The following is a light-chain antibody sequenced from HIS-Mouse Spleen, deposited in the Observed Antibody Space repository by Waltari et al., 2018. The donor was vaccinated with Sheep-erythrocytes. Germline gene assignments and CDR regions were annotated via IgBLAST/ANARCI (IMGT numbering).Light chain of an antibody. CDR2: DVS. Sequence: QSALTQPRSVSGSPGQSVTISCTGTSSDVGGYNYVFWYQQHPGKAPILLIYDVSKRPSGVPDRFSGSKSGNTASLTISGLQAEDEADYYCCSYAGSYNHVFATGTKVTVL. J-gene: IGLJ1*01. CDR1: SSDVGGYNY. CDR3: CSYAGSYNHV. V-gene: IGLV2-11*01.